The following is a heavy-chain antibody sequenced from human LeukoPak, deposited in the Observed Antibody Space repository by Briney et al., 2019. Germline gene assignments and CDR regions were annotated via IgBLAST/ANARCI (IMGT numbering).Heavy chain of an antibody. V-gene: IGHV4-34*01. Sequence: SETLSLTCAVYGGSFSGYYWSWIRQPPGKGLEWIGEINHSGSTNYNPSLKSRVTISVDTSKNQFSPKLSSVTAADTAVYYCARGKYYYDSSGYYELSHWGQGTLVTVSS. CDR3: ARGKYYYDSSGYYELSH. D-gene: IGHD3-22*01. J-gene: IGHJ4*02. CDR2: INHSGST. CDR1: GGSFSGYY.